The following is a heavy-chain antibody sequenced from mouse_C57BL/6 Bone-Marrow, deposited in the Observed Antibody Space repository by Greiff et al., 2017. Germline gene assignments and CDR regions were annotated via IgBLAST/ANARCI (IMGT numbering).Heavy chain of an antibody. CDR2: ISSGGGYT. CDR3: ATYSNWNCDMDY. CDR1: GFTFSSYG. D-gene: IGHD2-5*01. Sequence: EVQLVESGGDLVKPGASLKLSCAASGFTFSSYGMSWVRQTPDKSLEWVATISSGGGYTNYTESLKGRSTMSRDNSTNTPYLQMSSLKSEDSAMYYCATYSNWNCDMDYWGKGTTVTVSS. J-gene: IGHJ4*01. V-gene: IGHV5-6*01.